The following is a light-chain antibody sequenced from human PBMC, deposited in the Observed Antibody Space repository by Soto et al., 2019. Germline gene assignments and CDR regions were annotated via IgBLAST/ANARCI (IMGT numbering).Light chain of an antibody. CDR1: SSDVGGYNY. V-gene: IGLV2-8*01. CDR2: EVS. CDR3: SSYAASNNLGV. J-gene: IGLJ2*01. Sequence: QSSLTQPPSASGSPGQSVTISCIGTSSDVGGYNYVSWYQQHPGKAPKLMIYEVSKRPSGVPDRSSGSKSGNTASLTVSGLQAEDEADYYCSSYAASNNLGVFGGGTKLTV.